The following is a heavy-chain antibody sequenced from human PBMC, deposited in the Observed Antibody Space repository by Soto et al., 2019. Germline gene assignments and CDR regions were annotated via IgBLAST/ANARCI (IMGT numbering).Heavy chain of an antibody. CDR2: IYHSGST. D-gene: IGHD3-3*01. CDR3: ARYDCWSGHPSNNWFDP. CDR1: GGSMSNYY. V-gene: IGHV4-59*01. J-gene: IGHJ5*02. Sequence: SETLSLTCTVSGGSMSNYYWSWIRQPPGKGLEWIGYIYHSGSTNYNPSLKSRVTISIDTSKNQFSLKLRSVTAADTAVYYCARYDCWSGHPSNNWFDPWGQGTLVTVSS.